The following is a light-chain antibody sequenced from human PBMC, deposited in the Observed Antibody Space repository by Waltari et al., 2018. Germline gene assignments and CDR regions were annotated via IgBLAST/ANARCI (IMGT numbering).Light chain of an antibody. CDR3: QTCDTTVLI. V-gene: IGLV6-57*04. Sequence: NFVLTQPHSVSGSPGGTVTISCTRSRGSITSDFVQWYRLRPGSAPTTIIYKDNQRPSGVPDRFSGSIDTSSNSASLTISGLTTEDEADYYCQTCDTTVLIFGGGTQLTVL. CDR2: KDN. CDR1: RGSITSDF. J-gene: IGLJ2*01.